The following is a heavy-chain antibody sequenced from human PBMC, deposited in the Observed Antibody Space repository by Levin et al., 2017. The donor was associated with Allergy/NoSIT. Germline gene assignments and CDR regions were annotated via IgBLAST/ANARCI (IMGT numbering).Heavy chain of an antibody. D-gene: IGHD6-13*01. CDR1: GGTFSSYA. CDR2: IIPILGIA. J-gene: IGHJ4*02. V-gene: IGHV1-69*04. Sequence: ASVKVSCKASGGTFSSYAISWVRQAPGQGLEWMGRIIPILGIANYAQKFQGRVTITADKSTSTAYMELSSLRSEDTAVYYCARDLVAAAGGGYWGQGTLVTVSS. CDR3: ARDLVAAAGGGY.